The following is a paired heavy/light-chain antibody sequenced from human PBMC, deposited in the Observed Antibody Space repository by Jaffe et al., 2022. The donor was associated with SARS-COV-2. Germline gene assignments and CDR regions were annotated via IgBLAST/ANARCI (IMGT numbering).Light chain of an antibody. CDR2: AAS. V-gene: IGKV1-33*01. J-gene: IGKJ3*01. CDR3: QQYDDLFT. CDR1: HHISKS. Sequence: DIQMTQSPSSLSASVGDRVTITCQSSHHISKSLNWYQQRPGKAPKVLIYAASYLETGVPSRFSGTGSGTNFTFTISNLQPEDFATYYCQQYDDLFTFGPGTKVDIK.
Heavy chain of an antibody. V-gene: IGHV3-13*01. CDR3: ARGRWYYGSGSYIVFDV. J-gene: IGHJ3*01. CDR1: GFTLSNYD. CDR2: IGTAGDT. Sequence: EVQLVESGGGLVQPGGSLRLSCATSGFTLSNYDMHWVRQPTGKGLEWVSVIGTAGDTYYPGSVKGRFTISRENAMNSLYLQMNSLRAGDTAVYYCARGRWYYGSGSYIVFDVWGPGTMVTVSS. D-gene: IGHD3-10*01.